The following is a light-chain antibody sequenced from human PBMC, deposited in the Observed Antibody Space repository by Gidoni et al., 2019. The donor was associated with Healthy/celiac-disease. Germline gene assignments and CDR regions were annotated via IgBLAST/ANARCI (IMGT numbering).Light chain of an antibody. CDR2: ATA. V-gene: IGKV1-39*01. J-gene: IGKJ4*01. Sequence: DSQMTQSPSSLSASVCDRGTIPGRASQSIGSYLTWHQLKPVKAPKLRIYATASLQSGVPSRFCGSGSGTDCSLPISSLLPADDATYYFQQRYSTPLTFXGXTKVXIK. CDR1: QSIGSY. CDR3: QQRYSTPLT.